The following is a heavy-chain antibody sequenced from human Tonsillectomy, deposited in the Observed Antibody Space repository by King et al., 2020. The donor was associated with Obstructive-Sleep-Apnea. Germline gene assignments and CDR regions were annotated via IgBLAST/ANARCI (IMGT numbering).Heavy chain of an antibody. J-gene: IGHJ4*02. CDR1: GLIVRSNY. CDR2: IYIGGST. D-gene: IGHD1-1*01. Sequence: VQLVESGGDLVQPGGSLRLSCAASGLIVRSNYMSWGRQAPGKGLEWVSVIYIGGSTYYADSVQGRFTISRNNSKNTRDLKMNSLRVEDTAVYYCARDHLSGTWSPGADYWGQGTLVTVS. CDR3: ARDHLSGTWSPGADY. V-gene: IGHV3-66*01.